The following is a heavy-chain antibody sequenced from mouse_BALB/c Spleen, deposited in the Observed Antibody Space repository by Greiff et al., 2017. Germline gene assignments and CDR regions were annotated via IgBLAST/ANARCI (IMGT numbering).Heavy chain of an antibody. CDR3: ARGKGLIYYGNYDAMDY. Sequence: EVMLVESGGGLVKPGGSLKLSCAASGFTFSSYAMSWVRQTPEKRLEWVASISSGGSTYYPDSVKGRFTISRDNARNILYLQMSSLRSEDTAMYYCARGKGLIYYGNYDAMDYWGQGTSVTVSS. V-gene: IGHV5-6-5*01. CDR2: ISSGGST. J-gene: IGHJ4*01. D-gene: IGHD2-1*01. CDR1: GFTFSSYA.